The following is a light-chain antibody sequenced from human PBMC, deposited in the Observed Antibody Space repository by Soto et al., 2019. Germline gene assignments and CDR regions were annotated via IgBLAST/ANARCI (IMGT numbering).Light chain of an antibody. J-gene: IGKJ4*01. CDR3: QQYGSSLLT. CDR1: QSVRSSY. Sequence: EFVLTQSPGTRSLSPGERATLSCRASQSVRSSYLAWYQQKPGQAPRLLIYGASSRATGIPDRFSGSGSGTDFTLTISRLEPEDFAVYYCQQYGSSLLTFGGGTKVEIK. V-gene: IGKV3-20*01. CDR2: GAS.